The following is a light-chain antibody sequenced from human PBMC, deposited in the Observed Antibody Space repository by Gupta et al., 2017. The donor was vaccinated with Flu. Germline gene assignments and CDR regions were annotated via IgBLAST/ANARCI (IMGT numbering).Light chain of an antibody. CDR3: RQAVQAPIT. CDR1: HSLLHSNGYNY. CDR2: LGS. Sequence: DFVMTQSPLSLPLTPGVPASISCRSSHSLLHSNGYNYLDWYLQKPGRSPELLIYLGSNRASGVPDKFSGSGSGRDITLKISRVATEDVRVNYCRQAVQAPITFGRGTKVEIK. V-gene: IGKV2-28*01. J-gene: IGKJ4*01.